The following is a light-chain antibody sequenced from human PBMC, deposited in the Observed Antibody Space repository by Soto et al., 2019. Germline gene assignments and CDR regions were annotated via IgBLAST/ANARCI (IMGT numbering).Light chain of an antibody. Sequence: QPVLAQPPSVSGAPGQRVTISCTGSSSNIGAGYDVHWYQQLPGTAPKLLIYGNSNRPSGVPDRFSGSKSGTSASLAITGLQAEDEADYYCQSYDSSLSGSGAFGGGTKLTVL. V-gene: IGLV1-40*01. CDR2: GNS. J-gene: IGLJ2*01. CDR3: QSYDSSLSGSGA. CDR1: SSNIGAGYD.